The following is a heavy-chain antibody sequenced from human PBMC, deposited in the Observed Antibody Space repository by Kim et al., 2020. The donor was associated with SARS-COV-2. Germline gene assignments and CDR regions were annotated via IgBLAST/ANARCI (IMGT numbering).Heavy chain of an antibody. J-gene: IGHJ6*02. CDR2: IYSGGRT. CDR3: ARDAVSYGMDV. V-gene: IGHV3-53*04. D-gene: IGHD4-17*01. Sequence: RQAQGKGLECGSVIYSGGRTDYATSVKGRFTIARHNSKNTLYLQMNSLRAEDTAVYYCARDAVSYGMDVWGQGTTVTVSS.